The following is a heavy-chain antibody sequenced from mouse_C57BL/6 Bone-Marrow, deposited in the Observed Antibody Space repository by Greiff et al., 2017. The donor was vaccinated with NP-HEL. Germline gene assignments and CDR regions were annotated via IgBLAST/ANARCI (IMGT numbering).Heavy chain of an antibody. J-gene: IGHJ2*01. D-gene: IGHD1-1*01. CDR1: GFTFSSYA. CDR3: AREYGSEGDY. V-gene: IGHV5-4*03. Sequence: EVKLMESGGGLVKPGGSLKLSCAASGFTFSSYAMSWVRQTPEKRLEWVATISDGGSYTYYPDNVKGRFTISRDNAKNNLYLQMSHLKSEGTAMYYCAREYGSEGDYWGQGTTLTVSS. CDR2: ISDGGSYT.